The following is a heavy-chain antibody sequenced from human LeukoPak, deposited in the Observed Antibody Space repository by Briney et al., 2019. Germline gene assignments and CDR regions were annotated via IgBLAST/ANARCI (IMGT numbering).Heavy chain of an antibody. V-gene: IGHV4-39*01. D-gene: IGHD1-26*01. Sequence: PSETLSLTCTVSGGSISSSSYYWGWIRQPPGKGLEWIGSIYYSGSTYYNPSLKSRVTISVDTSKNQFSLKLSSVTAADTAVYYCARHLKYSGSYYFDYWGQGTLVTVSS. CDR3: ARHLKYSGSYYFDY. J-gene: IGHJ4*02. CDR1: GGSISSSSYY. CDR2: IYYSGST.